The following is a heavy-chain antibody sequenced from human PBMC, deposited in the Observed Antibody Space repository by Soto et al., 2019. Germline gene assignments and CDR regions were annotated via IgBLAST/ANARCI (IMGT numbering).Heavy chain of an antibody. CDR2: IWYDGSNK. CDR1: VFTFISYG. Sequence: GWSLRLSCASSVFTFISYGMHWVRQAPAKGLEWVAVIWYDGSNKYYADSVKGRFTISRDNSKNTLYLQMNSLRAEDTAVYYGARVNSGSYSYYFDYWGQGTLVTVSS. D-gene: IGHD1-26*01. J-gene: IGHJ4*02. V-gene: IGHV3-33*01. CDR3: ARVNSGSYSYYFDY.